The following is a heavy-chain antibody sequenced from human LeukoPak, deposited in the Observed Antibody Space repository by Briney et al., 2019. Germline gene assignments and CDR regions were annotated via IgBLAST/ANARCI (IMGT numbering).Heavy chain of an antibody. Sequence: ASVKVSCKASGYTFISYAMHWVRQAPGQRLEWMGWINAGNGNTKYSQKFQGRVTITRDTSASTAYMELSSLRSEDTAVYYCARALPPYDILTGYPFDYWGQGTLVTVSS. CDR3: ARALPPYDILTGYPFDY. J-gene: IGHJ4*02. D-gene: IGHD3-9*01. CDR2: INAGNGNT. CDR1: GYTFISYA. V-gene: IGHV1-3*01.